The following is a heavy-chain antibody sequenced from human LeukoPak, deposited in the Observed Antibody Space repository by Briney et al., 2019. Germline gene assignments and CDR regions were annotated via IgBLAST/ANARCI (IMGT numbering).Heavy chain of an antibody. CDR3: ARGGGIYGLWDY. D-gene: IGHD1-26*01. CDR2: IYSDGSSY. Sequence: GGSLRLFCAASGFTFSSYWMHWVRPAPGKGLVWVSRIYSDGSSYTADSVKGRFTISRDNAKDTLYLQMNSLRVEDTAVYYCARGGGIYGLWDYWGQGTLVTVSS. J-gene: IGHJ4*02. CDR1: GFTFSSYW. V-gene: IGHV3-74*03.